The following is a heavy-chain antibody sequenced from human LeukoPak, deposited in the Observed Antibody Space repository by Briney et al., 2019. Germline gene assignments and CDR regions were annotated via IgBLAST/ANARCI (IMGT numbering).Heavy chain of an antibody. J-gene: IGHJ4*02. Sequence: GESLKISCKGSGYTFTSYWIDWVRQMPGKGLEWMGIIYPGDSDTRYSPSFQGQVTISADKSINTAYLQWSTLKASDTAMYYCARGYYYDSSGYPDYWGQGTLVTVSS. CDR2: IYPGDSDT. D-gene: IGHD3-22*01. CDR3: ARGYYYDSSGYPDY. CDR1: GYTFTSYW. V-gene: IGHV5-51*01.